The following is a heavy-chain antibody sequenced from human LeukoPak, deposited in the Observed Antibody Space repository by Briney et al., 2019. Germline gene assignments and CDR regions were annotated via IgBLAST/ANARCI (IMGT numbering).Heavy chain of an antibody. CDR3: AKVYGSGSYYNLYFDY. V-gene: IGHV3-30*18. CDR1: GFTFSSYG. J-gene: IGHJ4*02. Sequence: PGGSLRLSCAASGFTFSSYGMHWVRQAPGKGLEWVAVISYDGSNKYYADSVKGRFTISRDNSKNTLYLQMNSLRAEDTAVYYCAKVYGSGSYYNLYFDYWGQGTLVTVSS. D-gene: IGHD3-10*01. CDR2: ISYDGSNK.